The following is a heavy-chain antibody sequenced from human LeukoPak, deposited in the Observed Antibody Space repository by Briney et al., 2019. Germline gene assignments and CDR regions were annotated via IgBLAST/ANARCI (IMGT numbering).Heavy chain of an antibody. D-gene: IGHD4-11*01. J-gene: IGHJ5*02. CDR1: GGTFSSYA. V-gene: IGHV1-69*05. CDR2: IIPIFGTA. Sequence: SVKVSCKASGGTFSSYAISWVRQAPGQGLEWMGGIIPIFGTANYAQKFQGRVTITTDESTSTAYMELSSLRSEDTAVYYCAKVYSIYFPNWFDPWGQGTLVTVSS. CDR3: AKVYSIYFPNWFDP.